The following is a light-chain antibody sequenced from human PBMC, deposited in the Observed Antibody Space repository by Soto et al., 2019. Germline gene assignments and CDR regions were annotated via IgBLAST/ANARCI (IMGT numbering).Light chain of an antibody. J-gene: IGLJ1*01. V-gene: IGLV2-23*02. CDR2: EVT. Sequence: QSVRTQPASVAGSPRQSITISCTGTNSDVGSYNLVSWFQQHPGKAPKLVIYEVTKRPSGVSDRFSGSKSGNTASLTISGLQAEDEADYYCFSYAGDSVYVFGTGTKVTVL. CDR3: FSYAGDSVYV. CDR1: NSDVGSYNL.